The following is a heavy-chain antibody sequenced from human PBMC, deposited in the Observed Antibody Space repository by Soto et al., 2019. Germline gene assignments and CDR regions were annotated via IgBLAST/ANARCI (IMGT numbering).Heavy chain of an antibody. CDR1: GFTFSSYA. Sequence: EVQLLESGGGLVQPGGSLRLSCAASGFTFSSYAMSWVRQAPGKGLEWVSAISGSGGSTYYADSVKGRFTISRDNSKNTLYLQMNSLRAEDTAVYYCAHGHYYDSSGYYRDWGQGTLVTVSS. CDR2: ISGSGGST. J-gene: IGHJ4*02. D-gene: IGHD3-22*01. V-gene: IGHV3-23*01. CDR3: AHGHYYDSSGYYRD.